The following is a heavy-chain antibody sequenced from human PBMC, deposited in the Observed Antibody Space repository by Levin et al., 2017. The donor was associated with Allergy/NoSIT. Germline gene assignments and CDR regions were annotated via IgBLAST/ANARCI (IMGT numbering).Heavy chain of an antibody. CDR2: IYYSGST. CDR3: ARRGDSNWYFDL. V-gene: IGHV4-59*01. CDR1: GGSISSYY. J-gene: IGHJ2*01. Sequence: SETLSLTCTVSGGSISSYYWSWIRQPPGKGLEWIGYIYYSGSTNYNPSLKSRVTISVDTSKNQFSLNLSSVTAADTAVYYCARRGDSNWYFDLWGRGTLVTVSS. D-gene: IGHD4-17*01.